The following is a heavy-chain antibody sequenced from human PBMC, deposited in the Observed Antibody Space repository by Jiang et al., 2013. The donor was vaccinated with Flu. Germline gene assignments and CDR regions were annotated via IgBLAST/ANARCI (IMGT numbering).Heavy chain of an antibody. V-gene: IGHV3-23*01. CDR1: GFTFSSYA. J-gene: IGHJ4*01. CDR2: ISSTGSST. D-gene: IGHD3-3*01. Sequence: VQLLESGGGLVQPGGSLRLSCAASGFTFSSYAMSWVRQAPGKGLEWVATISSTGSSTFHADSVMGRFTISRDISKSTLFLQMNSLRAEDTAVYFCAKDTTGRDNDFWSGYFYDYWGPEPWSPSPQ. CDR3: AKDTTGRDNDFWSGYFYDY.